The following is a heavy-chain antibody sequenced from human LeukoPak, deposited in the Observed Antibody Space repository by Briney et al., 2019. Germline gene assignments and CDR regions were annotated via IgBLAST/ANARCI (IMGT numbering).Heavy chain of an antibody. CDR2: IYYSGST. D-gene: IGHD2-2*01. CDR3: ARHPRYCSSSSCYRGGDFDY. V-gene: IGHV4-59*05. CDR1: GGSISSYY. J-gene: IGHJ4*02. Sequence: SETLSLTCTVSGGSISSYYWSWIRQPPGKGLEWIGSIYYSGSTYYNPSLKSRVTISVDTSKNQFSLKLSSVTAADTAVYYCARHPRYCSSSSCYRGGDFDYWGQGTLVTVSS.